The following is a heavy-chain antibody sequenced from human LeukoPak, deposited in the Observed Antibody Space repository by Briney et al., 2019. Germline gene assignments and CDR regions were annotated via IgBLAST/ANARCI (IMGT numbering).Heavy chain of an antibody. CDR1: GVSISSYY. D-gene: IGHD3-22*01. V-gene: IGHV4-59*01. Sequence: PSETLSLTCTVSGVSISSYYWSWIRQPPGKGLEWIGYIYYSGSTNYNPSLKSRVTISVDTSKNQFSLKLSSVTAADTAVYYCARDIGGPSYYDSSGYARDYWGQGTLVTVSS. J-gene: IGHJ4*02. CDR3: ARDIGGPSYYDSSGYARDY. CDR2: IYYSGST.